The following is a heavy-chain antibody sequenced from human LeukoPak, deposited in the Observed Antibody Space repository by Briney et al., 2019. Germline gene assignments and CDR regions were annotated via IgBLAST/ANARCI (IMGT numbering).Heavy chain of an antibody. D-gene: IGHD3-3*01. V-gene: IGHV3-30-3*01. CDR2: ISYDGSNK. J-gene: IGHJ5*02. CDR1: GFTSSSYA. Sequence: PGGSLRLSCAASGFTSSSYAMHWVRQAPGKGLEWVAVISYDGSNKYYADSVKGRFTISRDNSKNTLYLQMNSLRSEDTAVYYCARAHPITIFGVVTGADFNWFDPWGQGTLVTVSS. CDR3: ARAHPITIFGVVTGADFNWFDP.